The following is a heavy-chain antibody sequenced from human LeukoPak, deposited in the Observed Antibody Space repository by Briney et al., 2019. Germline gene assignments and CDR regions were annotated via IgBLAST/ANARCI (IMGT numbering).Heavy chain of an antibody. D-gene: IGHD3-22*01. CDR3: ARGGGEVSRGYSKYYFEN. CDR1: GFTVSTNY. V-gene: IGHV3-53*01. J-gene: IGHJ4*02. CDR2: IYSGGTT. Sequence: GGSLILSCAASGFTVSTNYMTWLRQAPGKGLEWVSIIYSGGTTYYADSVRGRFTISRDNSENTVHLQMNSLRADDTAVYFCARGGGEVSRGYSKYYFENWGQGTLVTVSS.